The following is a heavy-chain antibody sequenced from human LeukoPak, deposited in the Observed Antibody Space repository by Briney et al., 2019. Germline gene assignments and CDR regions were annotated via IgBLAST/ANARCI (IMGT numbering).Heavy chain of an antibody. D-gene: IGHD3-22*01. CDR3: ARGLGYDSSGYYRYHFDR. J-gene: IGHJ4*02. V-gene: IGHV1-2*02. CDR1: GYTFSGYF. CDR2: SNPNSGGK. Sequence: ASVKVSCKASGYTFSGYFIHWVRQAPGQGLEWMGWSNPNSGGKNYAQKFQGRVTMTRDTSIDTVHMELSRLTSDDTAVYYCARGLGYDSSGYYRYHFDRWGQGTLVTVSS.